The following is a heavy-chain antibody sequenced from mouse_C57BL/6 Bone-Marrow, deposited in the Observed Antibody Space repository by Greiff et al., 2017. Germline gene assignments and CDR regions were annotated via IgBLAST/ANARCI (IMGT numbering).Heavy chain of an antibody. D-gene: IGHD2-5*01. V-gene: IGHV1-55*01. J-gene: IGHJ1*03. CDR2: IYPGSGST. Sequence: QVQLQQPGAELVKPGASVKMSCKASGYTFTSYWITWVKQRPGQGLVWIGDIYPGSGSTTYNEKFKSKATLTVDTSSSPAYMQLSSLTSEDSAVYYCARPYYSNYWYFDVWGTGTTVTVSS. CDR1: GYTFTSYW. CDR3: ARPYYSNYWYFDV.